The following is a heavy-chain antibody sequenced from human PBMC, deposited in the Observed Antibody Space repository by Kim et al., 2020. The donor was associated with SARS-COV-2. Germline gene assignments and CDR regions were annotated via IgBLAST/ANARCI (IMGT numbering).Heavy chain of an antibody. CDR1: GFTFSTYA. D-gene: IGHD2-2*01. V-gene: IGHV3-23*01. Sequence: GGSLRLSCAASGFTFSTYAMSWVRQTPGKGLEWVSGISGSGGSTYYADSVKGRFTISRDNSKNTLYLQMNSLRVEDTAVYYCARRRDCSSTSCYQDYWGQGTLVTVSS. CDR3: ARRRDCSSTSCYQDY. J-gene: IGHJ4*02. CDR2: ISGSGGST.